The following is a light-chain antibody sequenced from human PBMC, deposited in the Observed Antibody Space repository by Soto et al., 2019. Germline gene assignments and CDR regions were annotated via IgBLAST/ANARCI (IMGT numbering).Light chain of an antibody. Sequence: DIQMTQSPSSLSASVGDRVTITCRASQSISSYLNWYQQKPGKAPKLLIYAASSLQSGVPSRFSGSGSGTDFPLTISSLQPEDFATYYCQQSYSTSPTFGGGTKVDIK. CDR1: QSISSY. CDR3: QQSYSTSPT. CDR2: AAS. V-gene: IGKV1-39*01. J-gene: IGKJ4*01.